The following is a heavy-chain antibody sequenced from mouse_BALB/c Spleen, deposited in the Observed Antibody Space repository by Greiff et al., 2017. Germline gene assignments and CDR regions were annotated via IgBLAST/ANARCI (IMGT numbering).Heavy chain of an antibody. CDR2: IYPGDGDT. Sequence: QVQLKESGAELVRPGSSVKISCKASGYAFSSYWMNWVKQRPGQGLEWIGQIYPGDGDTNYNGKFKGKATLTADKSSSTAYMQLSSLTSEDSAVYFCARDPTMITEVFDYWGQGTTLTVSS. CDR1: GYAFSSYW. D-gene: IGHD2-4*01. CDR3: ARDPTMITEVFDY. V-gene: IGHV1-80*01. J-gene: IGHJ2*01.